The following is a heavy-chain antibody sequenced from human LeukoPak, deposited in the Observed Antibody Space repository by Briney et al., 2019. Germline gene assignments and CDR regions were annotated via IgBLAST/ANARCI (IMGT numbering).Heavy chain of an antibody. Sequence: PSETLSLTCTVSGGSISSYYWSWIRQPPGKGLEWIGYIYYSGSTNYNPSLKSRVTISVDTSKNQFSLRLSSVTAADTAVYYCARARRGGSYGYFDYWGQGTLVTVSS. CDR3: ARARRGGSYGYFDY. D-gene: IGHD1-26*01. CDR1: GGSISSYY. J-gene: IGHJ4*02. V-gene: IGHV4-59*01. CDR2: IYYSGST.